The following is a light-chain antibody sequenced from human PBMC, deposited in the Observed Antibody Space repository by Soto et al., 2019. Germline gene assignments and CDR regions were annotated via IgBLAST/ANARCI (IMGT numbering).Light chain of an antibody. CDR2: KAS. Sequence: DIQMTQSPSTLSGSVVDRVTLTCRASQTISSWLAWYQQKPGKAPKLLIHKASTLKSGVPSRFSGSGSGTEFTLTISSLQPDDFATYYCQHYNSYSEAFGQGTKVDIK. V-gene: IGKV1-5*03. CDR1: QTISSW. CDR3: QHYNSYSEA. J-gene: IGKJ1*01.